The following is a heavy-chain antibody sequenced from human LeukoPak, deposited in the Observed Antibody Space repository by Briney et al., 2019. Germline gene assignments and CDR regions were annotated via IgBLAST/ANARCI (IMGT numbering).Heavy chain of an antibody. D-gene: IGHD4-23*01. J-gene: IGHJ3*02. V-gene: IGHV3-66*01. CDR3: AGDYEGNLAFDI. CDR2: IYSGGST. Sequence: PGGSLRLSCAASGFTVSNNYMSWVRQAPGKGLEWVSVIYSGGSTYYADSVKGRFTISRGNSKNTLYLQMDRLRAEDTAVYYCAGDYEGNLAFDIWGQGTMVTVSS. CDR1: GFTVSNNY.